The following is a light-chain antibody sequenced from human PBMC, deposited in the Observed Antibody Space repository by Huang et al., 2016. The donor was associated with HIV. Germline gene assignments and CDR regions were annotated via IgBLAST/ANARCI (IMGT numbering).Light chain of an antibody. CDR2: DAT. V-gene: IGKV3-11*01. J-gene: IGKJ4*01. CDR1: QRVSSY. CDR3: QQRYDWPLT. Sequence: IVLTQSPATLSLSPGERATLSCRASQRVSSYLAWYQQKPGQAPSLLIYDATSRAPGILARFSGRGSGTDFTLTSSNLEPEDFAVYSCQQRYDWPLTFGGRTKVEIK.